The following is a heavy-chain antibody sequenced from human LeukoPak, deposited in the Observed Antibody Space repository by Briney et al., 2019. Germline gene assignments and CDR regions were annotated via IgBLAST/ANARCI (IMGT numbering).Heavy chain of an antibody. CDR3: VRHNNYALDY. CDR1: GYSFPSYW. CDR2: IFPGNSDT. D-gene: IGHD5-18*01. Sequence: GESLKISCEGSGYSFPSYWIGWARQMPGKGLEWMAIIFPGNSDTIYSPSFQGRVTISADKSISTAYLQWRGLKASDTAVYYCVRHNNYALDYWGQGTLVTVSS. V-gene: IGHV5-51*01. J-gene: IGHJ4*02.